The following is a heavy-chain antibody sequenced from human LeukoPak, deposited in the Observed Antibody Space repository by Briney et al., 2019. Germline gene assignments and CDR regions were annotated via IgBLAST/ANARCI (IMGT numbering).Heavy chain of an antibody. CDR3: AREEAGTYGFQY. Sequence: SQTLSLTCAIFGDSVSSNSGAWNWIRQSPSRGLEWLGRAYYRSQWYNDYAFSVKGRIAINADTSKNHFSLQLNSVTPEDTAVYYCAREEAGTYGFQYWGQGTLVTVSS. D-gene: IGHD3-10*01. CDR2: AYYRSQWYN. V-gene: IGHV6-1*01. J-gene: IGHJ4*02. CDR1: GDSVSSNSGA.